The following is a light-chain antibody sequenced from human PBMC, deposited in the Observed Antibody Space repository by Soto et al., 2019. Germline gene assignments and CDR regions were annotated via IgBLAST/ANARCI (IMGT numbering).Light chain of an antibody. CDR3: QQSYNTPYT. Sequence: DLPITQSPSSLSASVGDRGTITCRASQTITIYLNWYQQKPGKAPKLLIYAASSLQSGVPSRFSGSGSGTDFTLTISSLQPEDFASYYCQQSYNTPYTFGQGTKLEIK. CDR1: QTITIY. V-gene: IGKV1-39*01. CDR2: AAS. J-gene: IGKJ2*01.